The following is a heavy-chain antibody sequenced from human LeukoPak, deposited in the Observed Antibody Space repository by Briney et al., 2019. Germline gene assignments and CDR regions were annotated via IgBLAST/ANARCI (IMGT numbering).Heavy chain of an antibody. V-gene: IGHV1-18*04. Sequence: ASVKVSCKASGYTFTSYYMHWVRQAPGQGLEWMGWISAYNGNTNYAQKLQGRVTMTTDTSTSTAYMELRSLRSDDTAVYYCARDRGGSYGTQFDYWGQGTLVTVSS. J-gene: IGHJ4*02. CDR3: ARDRGGSYGTQFDY. CDR1: GYTFTSYY. CDR2: ISAYNGNT. D-gene: IGHD1-26*01.